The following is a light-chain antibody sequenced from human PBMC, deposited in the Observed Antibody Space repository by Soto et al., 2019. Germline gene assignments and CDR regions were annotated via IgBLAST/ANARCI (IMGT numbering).Light chain of an antibody. CDR3: QHYNNWPPWT. CDR1: QSVSSN. J-gene: IGKJ1*01. Sequence: EIVMTQSPATLSVSPGERATLSCRASQSVSSNLAWYQQKPGQPPRLLIYRASTRATGIPARFSGSGSGTEFPLTISSLQSEDFAVYYCQHYNNWPPWTFGQGTKVEI. V-gene: IGKV3-15*01. CDR2: RAS.